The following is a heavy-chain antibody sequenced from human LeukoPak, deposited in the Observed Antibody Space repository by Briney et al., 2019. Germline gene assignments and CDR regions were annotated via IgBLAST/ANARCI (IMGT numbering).Heavy chain of an antibody. CDR3: ARGGSTLHSAGGHDIEFYYYYYMDV. V-gene: IGHV4-39*07. CDR2: ISYGGDT. J-gene: IGHJ6*03. CDR1: GGSISSSNYF. Sequence: SETLSLTCTVSGGSISSSNYFWGWIRQSPGRGLEWIGSISYGGDTYYNPSLKSRVTISLDTPKSQFSLKLYSVTAADTAVYYCARGGSTLHSAGGHDIEFYYYYYMDVWGKGTTVTISS. D-gene: IGHD3-9*01.